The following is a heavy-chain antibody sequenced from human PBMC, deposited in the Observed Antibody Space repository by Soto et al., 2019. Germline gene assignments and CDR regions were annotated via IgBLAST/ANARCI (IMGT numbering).Heavy chain of an antibody. D-gene: IGHD2-2*01. J-gene: IGHJ6*02. CDR2: INHSGST. Sequence: PSETLSLTCAFYCGSFIGYYWSWIRQPPGKGLEWIGEINHSGSTNYNPSLKSRVTISVDTSKNQFSLKLSSVTAADTAVYYCARGPIVPAAMWYYYYYGMDVWGQGTTVTVSS. CDR1: CGSFIGYY. V-gene: IGHV4-34*01. CDR3: ARGPIVPAAMWYYYYYGMDV.